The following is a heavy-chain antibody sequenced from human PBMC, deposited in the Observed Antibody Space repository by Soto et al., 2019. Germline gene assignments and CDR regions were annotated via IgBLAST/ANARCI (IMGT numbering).Heavy chain of an antibody. CDR3: ARQKYSSSWYRGYYMDV. V-gene: IGHV5-10-1*01. D-gene: IGHD6-13*01. CDR2: IDPSDSYT. CDR1: GYSFTSYW. Sequence: GESLKISCKGPGYSFTSYWISWVRQMPGKGLEWMGRIDPSDSYTNYSPSFQGHVTISADKSISTAYLQWSSLKASDTAMYYCARQKYSSSWYRGYYMDVWGKGTTVTVSS. J-gene: IGHJ6*03.